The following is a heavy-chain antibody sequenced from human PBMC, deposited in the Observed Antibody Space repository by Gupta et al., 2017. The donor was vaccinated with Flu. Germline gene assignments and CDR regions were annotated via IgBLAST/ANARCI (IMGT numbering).Heavy chain of an antibody. CDR1: GFSFSNYA. D-gene: IGHD6-13*01. CDR2: TSSNGGSA. V-gene: IGHV3-64*01. CDR3: AKSKSSTWNPDWFDS. J-gene: IGHJ5*01. Sequence: CEGSGFSFSNYAMHWVRQGPGKGLEYVSGTSSNGGSAYYAKSVKCRFTISRDNSKSTLYLQMGSLRTEDMAVYYCAKSKSSTWNPDWFDSWGQGTLVTVSS.